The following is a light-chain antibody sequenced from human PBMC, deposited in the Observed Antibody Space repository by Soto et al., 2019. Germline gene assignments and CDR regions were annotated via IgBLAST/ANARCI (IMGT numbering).Light chain of an antibody. V-gene: IGKV1-27*01. CDR3: QKYDSAPPT. CDR2: AAS. Sequence: DIQMTQSPSSLSASVGDRVTITCRASQGINNYLAWYQQKSGKIPKLLMYAASTLQSGVPSRVSGSGSGTDFTLNISSLQPEDVAIYYCQKYDSAPPTFCGGTKVEIK. J-gene: IGKJ4*01. CDR1: QGINNY.